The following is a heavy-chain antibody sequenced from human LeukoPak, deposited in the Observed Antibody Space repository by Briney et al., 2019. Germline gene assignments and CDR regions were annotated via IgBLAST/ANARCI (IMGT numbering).Heavy chain of an antibody. Sequence: PSETLSLTCAVYGGSFSGYYWSWIRQPPGKGLEWIGEINHSGSTNYNPSLKSRVTISVDTSKNQFPLKLSSVTAADTAVYYCARGTDGDYWGQGTLVTVSS. J-gene: IGHJ4*02. V-gene: IGHV4-34*01. CDR2: INHSGST. CDR1: GGSFSGYY. CDR3: ARGTDGDY. D-gene: IGHD6-6*01.